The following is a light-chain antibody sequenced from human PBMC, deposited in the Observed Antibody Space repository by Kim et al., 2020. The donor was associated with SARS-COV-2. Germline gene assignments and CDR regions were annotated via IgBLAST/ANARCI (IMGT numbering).Light chain of an antibody. V-gene: IGLV3-9*01. CDR3: QVWDNNTWV. CDR1: NIGSKH. Sequence: SYELTQPLSVSVALGQTASITCGGDNIGSKHVHWYQQKAGQAPVLVIYRASSRPAESPERFSGSNSGNTATLTVSRAQAGDEADYYCQVWDNNTWVFGAGTQLTVL. J-gene: IGLJ3*02. CDR2: RAS.